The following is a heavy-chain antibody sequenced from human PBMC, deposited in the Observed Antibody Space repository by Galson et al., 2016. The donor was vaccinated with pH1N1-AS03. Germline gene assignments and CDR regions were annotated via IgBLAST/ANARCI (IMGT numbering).Heavy chain of an antibody. J-gene: IGHJ4*02. CDR3: ARDGPPQGMSVAGSFDF. CDR2: ISTTSSSI. V-gene: IGHV3-21*01. D-gene: IGHD6-19*01. CDR1: GFPFSGYS. Sequence: SLRLSCAASGFPFSGYSLNWVRQAPGKGLEWVSFISTTSSSIYYADSVKGRFTISRDNAKNSLFLQMNSLRDEAAAVYYRARDGPPQGMSVAGSFDFWGQGTLVTVSS.